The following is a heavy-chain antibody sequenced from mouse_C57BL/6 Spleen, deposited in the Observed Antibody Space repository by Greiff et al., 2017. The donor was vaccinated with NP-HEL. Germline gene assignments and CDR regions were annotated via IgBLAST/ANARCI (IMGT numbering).Heavy chain of an antibody. CDR3: ARWGITSMDY. CDR1: GYSITSGYY. D-gene: IGHD1-2*01. V-gene: IGHV3-6*01. J-gene: IGHJ4*01. Sequence: DVKLQESGPGLVKPSQSLSLTCSVTGYSITSGYYWNWIRQFPGNKLEWMGYISYDGSNNYNPSLKNRISITRDTSKNQFFLKLNSVTTEDTATYYCARWGITSMDYWGQGTSVTVSS. CDR2: ISYDGSN.